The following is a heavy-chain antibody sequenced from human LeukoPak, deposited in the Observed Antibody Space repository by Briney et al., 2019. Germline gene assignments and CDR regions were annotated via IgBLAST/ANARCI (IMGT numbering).Heavy chain of an antibody. Sequence: ASVKVSCKGSGYTFTGYYMHWVRQAPGQGLEWMGWINPNSGGTNYAQKLQGRVTMTRDTSISTAYMELSRLRSEDTAVYYCARGLWFGELSFDYWGQGTLVTVSS. V-gene: IGHV1-2*02. CDR1: GYTFTGYY. CDR2: INPNSGGT. J-gene: IGHJ4*02. D-gene: IGHD3-10*01. CDR3: ARGLWFGELSFDY.